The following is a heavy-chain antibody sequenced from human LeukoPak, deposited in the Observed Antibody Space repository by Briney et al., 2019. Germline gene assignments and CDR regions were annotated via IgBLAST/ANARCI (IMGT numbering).Heavy chain of an antibody. J-gene: IGHJ4*02. CDR1: GGSISSYY. V-gene: IGHV4-59*01. D-gene: IGHD3-22*01. CDR2: IYYSGST. CDR3: ARIMYYYDSSGYHGEYYFDY. Sequence: SETLSLTCTVSGGSISSYYWSWIRQPPGKGLEWIGYIYYSGSTNYNPSLKSRVTISVDTSKNQFSLKLSSVTAADTAVYYCARIMYYYDSSGYHGEYYFDYWGQGTLVTVSS.